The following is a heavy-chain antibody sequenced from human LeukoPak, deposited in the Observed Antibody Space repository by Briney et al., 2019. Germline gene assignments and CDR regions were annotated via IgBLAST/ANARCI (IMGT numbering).Heavy chain of an antibody. CDR1: GFTFSSYG. J-gene: IGHJ4*02. D-gene: IGHD2-21*02. V-gene: IGHV3-30*03. CDR2: ISYDGSNK. Sequence: GGSLRLSCAASGFTFSSYGMHWVRQAPGKGLEWVAVISYDGSNKYYADSVKGRFTISRDNSKNTLYLQMNSLRAEDTAVYYCAREWAGTASFDYWGQGTLVTVSS. CDR3: AREWAGTASFDY.